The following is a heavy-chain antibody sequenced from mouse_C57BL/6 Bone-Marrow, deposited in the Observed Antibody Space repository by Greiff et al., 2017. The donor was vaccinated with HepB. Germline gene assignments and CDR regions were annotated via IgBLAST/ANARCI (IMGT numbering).Heavy chain of an antibody. CDR3: ARSRIYYGNYVRFAY. J-gene: IGHJ3*01. Sequence: EVQLQESGPVLVKPGASVKMSCKASGYTFTDYYMNWVKQSHGKSLEWIGVINPYNGGTSYNQKFKGKATLTVDKSSSTAYMELNSLTSEDSAVYYCARSRIYYGNYVRFAYWGQGTLVTVSA. V-gene: IGHV1-19*01. CDR1: GYTFTDYY. CDR2: INPYNGGT. D-gene: IGHD2-1*01.